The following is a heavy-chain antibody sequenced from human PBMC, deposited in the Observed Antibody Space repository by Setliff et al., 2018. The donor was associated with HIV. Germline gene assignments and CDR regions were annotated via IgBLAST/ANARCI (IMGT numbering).Heavy chain of an antibody. J-gene: IGHJ3*02. CDR2: IYISGTT. V-gene: IGHV4-4*09. CDR3: AREHCSGGSCNGFDI. D-gene: IGHD2-15*01. Sequence: SETLSLTCTVSGGSISTSYWNWIRQPPGKGLEWIAYIYISGTTNYNPSLTSRVTISLDTSRNQFFLKLGSVTAADTAMYYCAREHCSGGSCNGFDIWGQGTMVTVSS. CDR1: GGSISTSY.